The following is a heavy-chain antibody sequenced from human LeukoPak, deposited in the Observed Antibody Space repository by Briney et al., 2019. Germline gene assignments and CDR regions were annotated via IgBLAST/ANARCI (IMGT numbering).Heavy chain of an antibody. CDR1: GYTFSGYF. V-gene: IGHV1-2*02. J-gene: IGHJ4*02. Sequence: GASVKVSCKASGYTFSGYFIHWVRQAPGQGLEWMGWLNPNNGGTNYAQTFQGRVTITRDTSISTAYMELSRLTSDDTAVYFCARGAEYGSFAYWGQGTLVTVSS. D-gene: IGHD2-2*01. CDR2: LNPNNGGT. CDR3: ARGAEYGSFAY.